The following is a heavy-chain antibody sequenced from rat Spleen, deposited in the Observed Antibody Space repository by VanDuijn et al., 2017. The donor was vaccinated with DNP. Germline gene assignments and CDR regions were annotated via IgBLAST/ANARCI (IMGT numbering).Heavy chain of an antibody. D-gene: IGHD4-1*01. V-gene: IGHV4-2*01. J-gene: IGHJ3*01. CDR2: INMDGNTI. CDR1: GFNFNGFW. CDR3: ASGFGWFAY. Sequence: EVKLVESGGGLVQPGRSLKLSCAASGFNFNGFWMGWVRQAPGKGLEWIGEINMDGNTINYTPSLKDKFTISRDNGQNTLYLQMSKLRSEDTAIYYCASGFGWFAYWGQGTLVTVSS.